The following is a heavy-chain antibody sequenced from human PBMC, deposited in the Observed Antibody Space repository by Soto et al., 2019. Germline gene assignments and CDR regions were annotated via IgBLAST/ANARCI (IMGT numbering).Heavy chain of an antibody. Sequence: QVQLVESGGGVVQPGRSLRLSCAASGFTFSSYGMHWVRQAPGKGLEWVAVIWYDGSNKYYADSVKDRFTISRDNSKNTLYLQMNSLRAEDTAVYYCARDGSGRYFDWLSPIYYYYYMDVWGKGTTVTVSS. J-gene: IGHJ6*03. CDR3: ARDGSGRYFDWLSPIYYYYYMDV. D-gene: IGHD3-9*01. CDR2: IWYDGSNK. V-gene: IGHV3-33*01. CDR1: GFTFSSYG.